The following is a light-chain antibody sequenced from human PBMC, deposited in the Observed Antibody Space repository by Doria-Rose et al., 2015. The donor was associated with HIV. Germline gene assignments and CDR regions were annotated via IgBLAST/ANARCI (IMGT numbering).Light chain of an antibody. Sequence: DIRMTQSPSSLSASIGDRVTITCRASQTVSTYLNWFQQEPGKAPKHLIYAASRLQSGVPSRFSGSGSGTEFTLTISSLQPGDFATYYCQQTYSSPPWTVGQGTKLEMK. J-gene: IGKJ1*01. CDR1: QTVSTY. CDR3: QQTYSSPPWT. CDR2: AAS. V-gene: IGKV1-39*01.